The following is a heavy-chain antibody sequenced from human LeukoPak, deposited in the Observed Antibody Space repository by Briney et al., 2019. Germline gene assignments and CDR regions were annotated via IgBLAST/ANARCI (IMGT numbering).Heavy chain of an antibody. V-gene: IGHV1-18*01. CDR2: ISTYNGNT. CDR1: GYTFTNHG. Sequence: GASVKVSCKASGYTFTNHGISWVRQAPGQGLEWMGWISTYNGNTNYAQKLQGRVTMTTETSTSTAYMDLRSLRSDDTAVYYCARSGGWAYGDYDGFIAFDIWGQGTMVTVSS. D-gene: IGHD4-17*01. J-gene: IGHJ3*02. CDR3: ARSGGWAYGDYDGFIAFDI.